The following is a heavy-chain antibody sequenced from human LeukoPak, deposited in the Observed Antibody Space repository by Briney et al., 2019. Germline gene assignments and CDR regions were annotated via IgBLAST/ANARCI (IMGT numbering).Heavy chain of an antibody. CDR3: ARRGSGYDAAPTGMDV. J-gene: IGHJ6*02. CDR1: GFTFSSYW. D-gene: IGHD5-12*01. Sequence: GGSLRLSCAASGFTFSSYWMHWVRQAPGKGLVWVSRINSEGSSTSYADSAKGRFTISRDHAKNTLYLQMNSLRAEDTAVYYCARRGSGYDAAPTGMDVWGQGTTVTVSS. V-gene: IGHV3-74*01. CDR2: INSEGSST.